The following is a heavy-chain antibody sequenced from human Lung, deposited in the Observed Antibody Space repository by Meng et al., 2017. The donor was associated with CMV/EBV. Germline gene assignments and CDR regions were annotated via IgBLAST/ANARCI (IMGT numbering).Heavy chain of an antibody. J-gene: IGHJ2*01. CDR3: ARDGQVFPFWYFDL. CDR2: ISRSGGTI. Sequence: SDFTLSDYFVSWIRQAPGKGLEWVSYISRSGGTIYYADSVKGRFTISRDTAKNSLFLQMNSLRAEDTAVYYCARDGQVFPFWYFDLWGRGTLVTVSS. V-gene: IGHV3-11*04. CDR1: DFTLSDYF.